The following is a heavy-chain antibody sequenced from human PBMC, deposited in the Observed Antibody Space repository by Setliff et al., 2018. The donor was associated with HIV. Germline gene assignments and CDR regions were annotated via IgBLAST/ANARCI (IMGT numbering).Heavy chain of an antibody. CDR1: GFTFGDYA. Sequence: GGSLRLSCTASGFTFGDYAMSWVRQAPGKGLEWVSYISMSSHTSVIYSDSVKGRFTISRDNARNSFYLQMNSLRVDDTAVYFCARDKWASGFDFWGHGTLVTVSS. D-gene: IGHD1-26*01. V-gene: IGHV3-48*01. CDR3: ARDKWASGFDF. CDR2: ISMSSHTSV. J-gene: IGHJ4*01.